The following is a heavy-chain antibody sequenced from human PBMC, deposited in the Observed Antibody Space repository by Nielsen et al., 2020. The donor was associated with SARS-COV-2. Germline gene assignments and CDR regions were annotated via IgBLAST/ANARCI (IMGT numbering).Heavy chain of an antibody. CDR1: GFTVSSNY. J-gene: IGHJ4*02. CDR3: AKEALAPDY. CDR2: ISGSGGST. V-gene: IGHV3-23*01. Sequence: GESLKISCSASGFTVSSNYMSWVRQAPGKGLEWVSAISGSGGSTYYADSVKGRFTISRDNSKNTLYLQMNSLRAEDTAVYYCAKEALAPDYWGQGTLVTVSS. D-gene: IGHD6-13*01.